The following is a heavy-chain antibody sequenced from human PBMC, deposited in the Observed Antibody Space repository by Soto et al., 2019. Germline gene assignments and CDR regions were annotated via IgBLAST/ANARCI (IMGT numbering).Heavy chain of an antibody. J-gene: IGHJ1*01. CDR2: IYYSGST. CDR3: ARAQIVGATNAEYLQH. V-gene: IGHV4-59*01. D-gene: IGHD1-26*01. CDR1: GGSISSYY. Sequence: SETLSLTCTVSGGSISSYYWSWIRQPPGKGLEWIGYIYYSGSTNYNPSLKSRVTISVDTSKNQFPLKMSSVTAADTAVYYCARAQIVGATNAEYLQHCRQGTMVTVS.